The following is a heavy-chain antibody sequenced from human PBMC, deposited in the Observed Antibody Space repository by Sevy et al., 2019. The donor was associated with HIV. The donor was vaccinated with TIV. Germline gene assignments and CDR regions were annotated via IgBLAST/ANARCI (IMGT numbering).Heavy chain of an antibody. CDR1: GFSFDAYA. CDR2: ISWNSGTT. D-gene: IGHD3-22*01. V-gene: IGHV3-9*01. CDR3: AKSADYTDSSGYAAFDY. Sequence: SLKISCAASGFSFDAYAMHWVRQAPGKGLEWVSGISWNSGTTGYADSVKGRFTIFRDNAKNSLYLQMNSLRAEDTALYYCAKSADYTDSSGYAAFDYWGQGTLVTVSS. J-gene: IGHJ4*02.